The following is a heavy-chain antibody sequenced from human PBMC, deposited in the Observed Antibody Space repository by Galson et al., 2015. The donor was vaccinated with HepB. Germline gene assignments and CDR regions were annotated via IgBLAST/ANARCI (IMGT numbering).Heavy chain of an antibody. V-gene: IGHV3-13*01. CDR3: ARATAAAAVGDAFDI. J-gene: IGHJ3*02. CDR2: IGTAGDT. Sequence: SLRLSCAASGFTFSSYDMHWVRQATGKGLEWVSAIGTAGDTYYPGSVKGRFTISRENAKNSLYLQMNSLRAGDTAVYYCARATAAAAVGDAFDIWGQGTMVTVSS. D-gene: IGHD6-13*01. CDR1: GFTFSSYD.